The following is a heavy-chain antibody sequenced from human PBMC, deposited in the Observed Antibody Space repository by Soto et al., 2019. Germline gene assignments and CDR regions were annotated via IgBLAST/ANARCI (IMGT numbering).Heavy chain of an antibody. D-gene: IGHD3-22*01. CDR1: GFRFDSAW. CDR3: TTWYYSDTSGYAH. V-gene: IGHV3-15*07. CDR2: VKSKADGGAT. J-gene: IGHJ4*02. Sequence: EVHLVESGGGLVKPGGSLRLSCAGSGFRFDSAWMNWVRQAPGKGLEWVGRVKSKADGGATDYAAPVKGRLTISRDDSKDIVYLQMSSLKTEDTALYFCTTWYYSDTSGYAHWGQGALVTVSS.